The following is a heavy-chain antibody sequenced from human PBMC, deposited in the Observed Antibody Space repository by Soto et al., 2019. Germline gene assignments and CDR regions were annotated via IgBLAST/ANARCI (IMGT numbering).Heavy chain of an antibody. Sequence: SGGSLRLSFAASGFTVTSNYMSWVRQAPRKVLEWVSVSYSGGSTYYADSVKGRFTISIHNSKNTLYLQIISLRAEDTAVYYCARAPPSSSSWYYFDYWGPGTLVTVSS. D-gene: IGHD6-13*01. CDR3: ARAPPSSSSWYYFDY. J-gene: IGHJ4*02. CDR2: SYSGGST. V-gene: IGHV3-53*04. CDR1: GFTVTSNY.